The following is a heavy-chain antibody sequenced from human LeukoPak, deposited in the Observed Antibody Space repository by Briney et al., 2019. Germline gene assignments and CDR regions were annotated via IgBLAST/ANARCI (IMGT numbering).Heavy chain of an antibody. D-gene: IGHD3-22*01. J-gene: IGHJ4*02. CDR2: IYYSGST. V-gene: IGHV4-59*05. CDR3: ASTYYYDSSYGY. Sequence: GSLRLSCAASGFTVSSNYMSWVRQAPGKGLEWIGSIYYSGSTYYNPSLKSRVTISVDTSKNQFSLKLSSVTAADTAVYYCASTYYYDSSYGYWGQGTLVTVSS. CDR1: GFTVSSNY.